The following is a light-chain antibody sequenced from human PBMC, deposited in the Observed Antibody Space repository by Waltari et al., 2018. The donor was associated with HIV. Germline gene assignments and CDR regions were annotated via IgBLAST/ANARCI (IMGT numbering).Light chain of an antibody. CDR1: KIGSKS. V-gene: IGLV3-21*02. CDR2: NGS. Sequence: SYVLTQPPSVSVAPGQTARITCGGNKIGSKSVHWYQQKAGQAPVLVVCNGSDRPSGIPERFSGSRSGNTATLTISRVEAGDEADYYCHVWDRSSDHHVFGTGTKVTVL. J-gene: IGLJ1*01. CDR3: HVWDRSSDHHV.